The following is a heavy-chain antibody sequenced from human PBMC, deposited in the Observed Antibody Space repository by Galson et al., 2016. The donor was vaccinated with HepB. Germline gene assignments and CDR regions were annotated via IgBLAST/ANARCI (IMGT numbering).Heavy chain of an antibody. CDR2: ISGSGSYL. V-gene: IGHV3-21*01. J-gene: IGHJ6*02. Sequence: SLRLSCAASAFTFSTYNMNWVRQTPGKGLEWVSSISGSGSYLYYADSVKGRFTISRDNANNSLFRHLSRPRAEDTAVYYCSSNLRNVERPDLTYYYGMEVWGQGTTDTVSS. CDR3: SSNLRNVERPDLTYYYGMEV. CDR1: AFTFSTYN. D-gene: IGHD3-3*01.